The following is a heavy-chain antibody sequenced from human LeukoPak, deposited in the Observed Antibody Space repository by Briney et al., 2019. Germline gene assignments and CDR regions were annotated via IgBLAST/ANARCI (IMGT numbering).Heavy chain of an antibody. D-gene: IGHD3-9*01. CDR1: GGSISSYY. CDR2: IYYIGST. CDR3: ARVGARYPAT. J-gene: IGHJ4*02. Sequence: SETLSLTCTVSGGSISSYYWSWIRQPPGKGLEWIGYIYYIGSTNYNPSLKSRVTISVDTSKNQFSLKLSSVTAADTAVYYCARVGARYPATWGQGTLVTVSS. V-gene: IGHV4-59*01.